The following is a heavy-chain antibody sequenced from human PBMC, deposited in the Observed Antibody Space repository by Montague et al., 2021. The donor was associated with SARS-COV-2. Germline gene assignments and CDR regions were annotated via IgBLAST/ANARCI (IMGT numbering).Heavy chain of an antibody. CDR1: GGSLSTYY. J-gene: IGHJ6*02. CDR3: ARNAYNHYGLDV. V-gene: IGHV4-59*08. Sequence: SETLSLTCSVSGGSLSTYYWSWIRQPPGKGLEWIGYIDDSGTTRXXPSRRSRATISLDLSKNQFSLDLNSVTAADTAVYYCARNAYNHYGLDVWGQGTTVTVSS. CDR2: IDDSGTT.